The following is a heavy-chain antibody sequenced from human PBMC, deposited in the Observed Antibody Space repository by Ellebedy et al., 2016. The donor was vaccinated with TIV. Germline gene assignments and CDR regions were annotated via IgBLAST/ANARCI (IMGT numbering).Heavy chain of an antibody. CDR2: ISGYSGDT. Sequence: ASVKVSCKASGYTFTKYGISWVRQAPGQGLEWMGWISGYSGDTNYAQKFQGRVTMTIETSTNTVYMELRNLSFDDTAVYYCTRGFNEKFDPWGQGTPVTVS. J-gene: IGHJ5*02. D-gene: IGHD1-1*01. CDR1: GYTFTKYG. CDR3: TRGFNEKFDP. V-gene: IGHV1-18*04.